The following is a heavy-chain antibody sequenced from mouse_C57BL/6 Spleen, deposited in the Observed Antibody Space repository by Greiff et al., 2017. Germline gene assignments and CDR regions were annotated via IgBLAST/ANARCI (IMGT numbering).Heavy chain of an antibody. CDR3: TRRVLYYGSSDYAMDY. D-gene: IGHD1-1*01. J-gene: IGHJ4*01. CDR2: IRNKANNHAT. Sequence: EVHLVESGGGLVQPGGSMKLSCAASGFTFSDAWMDWVRQSPEKGLEWVAEIRNKANNHATYYAESVKGRFTISRDDSKSSVYLQMNSLRAEDTGIYYCTRRVLYYGSSDYAMDYWGQGTSVTVSS. V-gene: IGHV6-6*01. CDR1: GFTFSDAW.